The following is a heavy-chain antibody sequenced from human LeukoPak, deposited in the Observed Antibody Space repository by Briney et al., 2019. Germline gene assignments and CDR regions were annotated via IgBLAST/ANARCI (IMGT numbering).Heavy chain of an antibody. CDR1: VGCISIYY. V-gene: IGHV4-59*08. J-gene: IGHJ6*02. Sequence: SETLSLTCTVSVGCISIYYWSCIRQPPRKGLEWIGYNYYSASTNYIPSLKSRVTISVDTSKNQFSLKLSSVTAADTAVYYCARVRGVNYLDHSSGMDVWGQGTTVTVSS. CDR2: NYYSAST. D-gene: IGHD3-10*01. CDR3: ARVRGVNYLDHSSGMDV.